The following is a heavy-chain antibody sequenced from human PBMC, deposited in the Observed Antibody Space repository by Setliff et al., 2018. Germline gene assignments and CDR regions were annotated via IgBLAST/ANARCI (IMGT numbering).Heavy chain of an antibody. V-gene: IGHV4-61*09. D-gene: IGHD3-10*01. CDR1: DDSISSRHYY. Sequence: PSETLSLTCTVSDDSISSRHYYWSWIRQPAGKGLEWLGQIYTSWSTNYNPSLKGRATLSIDASKRQFSLKLSSVTAADTAVFFCARGQNSYHPGSWGPLYDHWGQGTRVTVSS. CDR2: IYTSWST. CDR3: ARGQNSYHPGSWGPLYDH. J-gene: IGHJ4*02.